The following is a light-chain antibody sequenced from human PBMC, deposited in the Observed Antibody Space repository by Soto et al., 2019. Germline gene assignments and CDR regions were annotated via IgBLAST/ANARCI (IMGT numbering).Light chain of an antibody. Sequence: QSALTQPPSVSGSPVQSVTISCTGTSSDVGSYNRVSWYQQPPGTAPKLMIYDVSNRPSGVPDRFSGSKSGNTASLTISGLQAEDEADYYCSSYTSSNTYVFGTGTKVTVL. CDR2: DVS. V-gene: IGLV2-18*02. CDR3: SSYTSSNTYV. J-gene: IGLJ1*01. CDR1: SSDVGSYNR.